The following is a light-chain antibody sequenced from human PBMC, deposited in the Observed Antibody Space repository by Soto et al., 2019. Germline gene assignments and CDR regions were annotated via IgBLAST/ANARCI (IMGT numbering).Light chain of an antibody. CDR1: QSISSY. J-gene: IGKJ4*01. CDR3: QQSYSTPALT. Sequence: DIQMTQSPSSLSASVGDRVTITCRASQSISSYLNWYQQKPGKAHKLLIYAASSLQSGVPSRFSGRGSGTDFTLTISSLQPEDFATYDCQQSYSTPALTFGGGTKVEIK. V-gene: IGKV1-39*01. CDR2: AAS.